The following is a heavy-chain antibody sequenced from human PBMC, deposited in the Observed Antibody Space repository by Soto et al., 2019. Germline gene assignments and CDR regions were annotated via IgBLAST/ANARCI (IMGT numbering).Heavy chain of an antibody. J-gene: IGHJ5*02. D-gene: IGHD3-9*01. V-gene: IGHV1-18*01. Sequence: GASVKVSCKASGYTFTSYGISWVRQAPGQGLEWMGWISAYNGNTNYAQKLQGRVTMTTDTSTSTAYMELRSLRSDDTAVYYCAREAGYYHLLTGYAWFDPWGQGTLVTVSS. CDR3: AREAGYYHLLTGYAWFDP. CDR2: ISAYNGNT. CDR1: GYTFTSYG.